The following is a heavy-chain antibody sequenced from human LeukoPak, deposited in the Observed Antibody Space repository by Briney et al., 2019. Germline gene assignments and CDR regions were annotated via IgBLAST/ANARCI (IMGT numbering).Heavy chain of an antibody. CDR3: ARGDFFDY. CDR1: GGSIRSYY. V-gene: IGHV4-59*01. J-gene: IGHJ4*02. CDR2: IYYNGST. Sequence: PSETLSLTCTVSGGSIRSYYWSWIRQPPGKGLEWIGYIYYNGSTNYNPSLKSRVTISVDTSKNQFSLKLSSVTAADTAVYYCARGDFFDYWGQGTLVTVSS.